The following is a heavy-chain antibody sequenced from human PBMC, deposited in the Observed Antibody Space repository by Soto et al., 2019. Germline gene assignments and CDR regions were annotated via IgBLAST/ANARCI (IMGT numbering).Heavy chain of an antibody. Sequence: SETLSLTCAVYGGSFSGYYWSWIRQPPGKGLEWIGEINHSGSTNYNPSLKSRVTISVDTSKNQFSLKLSSVTAADTAVYYCARALGWFDPWGQGTLVTVSS. V-gene: IGHV4-34*01. CDR1: GGSFSGYY. D-gene: IGHD7-27*01. CDR2: INHSGST. CDR3: ARALGWFDP. J-gene: IGHJ5*02.